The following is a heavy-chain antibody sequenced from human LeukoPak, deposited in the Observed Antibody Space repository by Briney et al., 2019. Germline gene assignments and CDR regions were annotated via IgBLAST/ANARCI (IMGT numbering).Heavy chain of an antibody. J-gene: IGHJ3*02. CDR3: ARGLYYYDSSGYYGDTFDI. Sequence: PGGSLRLSCAASGFTLSSYSMDWVRQAPGKGLEWVSSISSKSTYIYYADSVKGRFTISRENAKNSLYLQMNSLRAGDTAVYYCARGLYYYDSSGYYGDTFDIWGQGTMVTVSS. CDR1: GFTLSSYS. D-gene: IGHD3-22*01. CDR2: ISSKSTYI. V-gene: IGHV3-21*01.